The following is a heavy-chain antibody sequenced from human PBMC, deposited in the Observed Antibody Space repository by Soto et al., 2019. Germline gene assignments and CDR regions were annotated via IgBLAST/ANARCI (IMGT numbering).Heavy chain of an antibody. CDR1: GGSISSDY. CDR3: ARVLAVAGNNWFDP. V-gene: IGHV4-59*01. Sequence: QVQLQESGPGLVKPSETLSLTCSVSGGSISSDYWTWIRQPPGKGLEWIGYMYDSGSTKYNPSLKSRVTMAVDTSKEQFSLKLTSVTAADTAVYYCARVLAVAGNNWFDPWGQGTLVTVSS. D-gene: IGHD6-19*01. CDR2: MYDSGST. J-gene: IGHJ5*02.